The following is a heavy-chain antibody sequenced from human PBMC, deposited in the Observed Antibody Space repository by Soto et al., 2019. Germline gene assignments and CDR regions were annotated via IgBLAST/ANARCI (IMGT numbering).Heavy chain of an antibody. V-gene: IGHV1-18*01. CDR3: ARAYKFWSGYSVRGNYYGMDV. J-gene: IGHJ6*02. D-gene: IGHD3-3*01. CDR1: GYTFTSYG. Sequence: ASVKVSCKASGYTFTSYGISWVRQAPGQGLEWMGWISAYNGNTNYAQKLQGRVTMTTDTSTSTAYMELRSLRSDDTAVYYCARAYKFWSGYSVRGNYYGMDVWGQGTTVTV. CDR2: ISAYNGNT.